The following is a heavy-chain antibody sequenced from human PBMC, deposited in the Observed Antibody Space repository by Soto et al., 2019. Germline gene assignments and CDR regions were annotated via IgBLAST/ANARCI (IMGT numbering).Heavy chain of an antibody. V-gene: IGHV3-74*01. Sequence: AGGSLRLSCEASGFIFTNFWMHWVRQVPGKGLVWVSRIDTSGSSSGYADSVKGRFTISRDNAKNTVSLQMNSLRAEDTSVSYCAKDSWYFDLWSQGSLGTVSS. CDR3: AKDSWYFDL. D-gene: IGHD6-13*01. J-gene: IGHJ4*02. CDR1: GFIFTNFW. CDR2: IDTSGSSS.